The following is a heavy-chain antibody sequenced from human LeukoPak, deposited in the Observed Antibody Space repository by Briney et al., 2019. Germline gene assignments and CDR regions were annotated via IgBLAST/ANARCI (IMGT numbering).Heavy chain of an antibody. CDR2: INHSGST. CDR3: AGGGIAVAGTGY. J-gene: IGHJ4*02. Sequence: WVRQAPGKGLEWIGEINHSGSTNYNPSLKSRVTISVDTSKNQFSLKLSSVTAADTAVYYCAGGGIAVAGTGYWGQGTLVTVSS. V-gene: IGHV4-34*01. D-gene: IGHD6-19*01.